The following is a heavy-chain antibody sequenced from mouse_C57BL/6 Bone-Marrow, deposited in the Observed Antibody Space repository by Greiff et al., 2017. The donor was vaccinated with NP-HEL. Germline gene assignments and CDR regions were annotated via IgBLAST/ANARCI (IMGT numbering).Heavy chain of an antibody. CDR3: ARSARNYGSPAWFAY. CDR2: IDPNSGGT. V-gene: IGHV1-72*01. J-gene: IGHJ3*01. Sequence: QVQLQQPGAELVKPGASVKLSCKASGYTFTSYWMHWVKQRPGRGLEWIGRIDPNSGGTKYNEKFKSKATLTVDKPSSTAYMQLSSLTSEDSAVYYWARSARNYGSPAWFAYWGQGTLVTVSA. CDR1: GYTFTSYW. D-gene: IGHD1-1*01.